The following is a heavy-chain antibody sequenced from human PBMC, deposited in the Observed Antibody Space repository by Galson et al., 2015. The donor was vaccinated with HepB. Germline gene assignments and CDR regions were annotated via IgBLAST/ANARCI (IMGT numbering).Heavy chain of an antibody. Sequence: SLRLSCAASGFTVSSNYMSWVRQAPGKGLEWVSVIYSSGSTYYADSVKGRFTISRDNSKNTLYLQMNSLRPEDTAVYYCAREGAYCAGDCFPYWGQGTLVTVSS. CDR1: GFTVSSNY. J-gene: IGHJ4*02. CDR3: AREGAYCAGDCFPY. CDR2: IYSSGST. V-gene: IGHV3-53*01. D-gene: IGHD2-21*01.